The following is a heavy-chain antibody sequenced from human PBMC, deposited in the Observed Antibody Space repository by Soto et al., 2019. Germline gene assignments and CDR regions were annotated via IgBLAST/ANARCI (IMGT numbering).Heavy chain of an antibody. CDR3: GKVADSGYYTVER. Sequence: LRLSCAASGFTFSPYWMSWVRQAPGKGLEWMANIKTDGTVKYYADSVKGRFTISRDNAKNSLYLQMDSLSVEDMAVYYCGKVADSGYYTVERWGQGTLVTISS. J-gene: IGHJ4*02. CDR2: IKTDGTVK. D-gene: IGHD3-22*01. V-gene: IGHV3-7*02. CDR1: GFTFSPYW.